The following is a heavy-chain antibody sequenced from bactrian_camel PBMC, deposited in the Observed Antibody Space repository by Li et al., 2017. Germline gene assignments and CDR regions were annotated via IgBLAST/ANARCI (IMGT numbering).Heavy chain of an antibody. CDR2: TYTNAGDP. CDR1: GVTYKGYC. CDR3: AADYPYGGRCPDDFGY. Sequence: HVQLVESGGGSVQAGGSLRISCTPSGVTYKGYCLGWFRLAPGKEREAVAATYTNAGDPYYADSVKGRFTVSQDNAKNTLYLQMNSLKPEDTAMYYCAADYPYGGRCPDDFGYWGQGTQVTVS. V-gene: IGHV3S6*01. D-gene: IGHD4*01. J-gene: IGHJ6*01.